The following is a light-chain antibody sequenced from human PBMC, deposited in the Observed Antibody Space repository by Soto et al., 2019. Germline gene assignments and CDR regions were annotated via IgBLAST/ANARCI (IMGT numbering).Light chain of an antibody. CDR1: SSNIGAGYD. CDR3: QSYDRSLSGSV. Sequence: QSVLTQPPSVSGAPGQRVTISCTGSSSNIGAGYDVHWYQQLPGTAPKLLIYDNINRPSGVPDRFAGSKSGTSASLAITGLQAEDGADYYCQSYDRSLSGSVFGGGTKLTVL. J-gene: IGLJ2*01. V-gene: IGLV1-40*01. CDR2: DNI.